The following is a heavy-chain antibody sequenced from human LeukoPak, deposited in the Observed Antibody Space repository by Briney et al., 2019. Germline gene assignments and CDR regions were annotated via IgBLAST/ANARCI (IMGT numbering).Heavy chain of an antibody. CDR1: GFTFSSYA. J-gene: IGHJ4*02. CDR3: AKGWYDSKTPVDY. D-gene: IGHD3-3*01. V-gene: IGHV3-30*02. Sequence: GGSLRLSCAASGFTFSSYAMSWVRQAPSKGLEWVAFIRYDGSNKYYADSVKGRFTISRDNSKNTLYLQMNSLRAEDTAVYYCAKGWYDSKTPVDYWGQGTLVTVSS. CDR2: IRYDGSNK.